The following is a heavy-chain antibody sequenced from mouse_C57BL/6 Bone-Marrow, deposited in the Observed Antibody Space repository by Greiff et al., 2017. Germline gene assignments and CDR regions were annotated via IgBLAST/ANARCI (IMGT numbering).Heavy chain of an antibody. Sequence: QVQLKESGAELVKPGASVKLSCKASGYTFTSYWMQWVKQRPGQGLEWIGEIDPSDSYTNYNQKFKGKATLTVDTSSSTAYMQHSSLTSEDSAVYYCARIYYGNLPYWYFDVWGTGTTVTVSS. J-gene: IGHJ1*03. D-gene: IGHD2-1*01. CDR2: IDPSDSYT. V-gene: IGHV1-50*01. CDR3: ARIYYGNLPYWYFDV. CDR1: GYTFTSYW.